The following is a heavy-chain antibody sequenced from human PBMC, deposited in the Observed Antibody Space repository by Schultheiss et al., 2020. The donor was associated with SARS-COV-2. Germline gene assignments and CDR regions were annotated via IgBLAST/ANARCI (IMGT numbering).Heavy chain of an antibody. CDR1: GYTFTGYY. CDR3: ARGLGYCSSTSCYAGYPYYFDY. J-gene: IGHJ4*02. V-gene: IGHV1-2*02. Sequence: ASVKVSCKASGYTFTGYYMHWVRQAPGQGLEWMGWINPNSGGTNYAQKFQGRVTMTRDTSTSTVYMELSSLRSEDTAVYYCARGLGYCSSTSCYAGYPYYFDYWGQGTLVTVSS. CDR2: INPNSGGT. D-gene: IGHD2-2*01.